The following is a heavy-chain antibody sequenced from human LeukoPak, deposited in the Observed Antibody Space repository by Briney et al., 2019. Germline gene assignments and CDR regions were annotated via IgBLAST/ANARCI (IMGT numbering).Heavy chain of an antibody. CDR3: ARGIVVVTAPPNDYYFDY. Sequence: GASVKVSCKASGGTFSSYAISWVRQAPGQGLEWMGGIIPIFGTANYAQKFQGRVTITADESTSTAYMELSSLRSEDTAVYYCARGIVVVTAPPNDYYFDYWGQGTLVTVSS. J-gene: IGHJ4*02. CDR2: IIPIFGTA. V-gene: IGHV1-69*13. CDR1: GGTFSSYA. D-gene: IGHD2-21*02.